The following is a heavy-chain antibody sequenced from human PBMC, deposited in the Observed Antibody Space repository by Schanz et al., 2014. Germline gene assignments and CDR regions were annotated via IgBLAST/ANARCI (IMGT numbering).Heavy chain of an antibody. V-gene: IGHV3-33*03. Sequence: QVQLVESGGGVVQFGRSLRLSCVASGFTFSSYGMHWVRQAPGKGLEWVAVIWYDENNKYYADSVKGRFTISRDNAKNSMYLHMKSLRGEDTAVYYCARPRFDYGEVDYWGQGTLVTVSS. CDR2: IWYDENNK. CDR3: ARPRFDYGEVDY. CDR1: GFTFSSYG. J-gene: IGHJ4*02. D-gene: IGHD4-17*01.